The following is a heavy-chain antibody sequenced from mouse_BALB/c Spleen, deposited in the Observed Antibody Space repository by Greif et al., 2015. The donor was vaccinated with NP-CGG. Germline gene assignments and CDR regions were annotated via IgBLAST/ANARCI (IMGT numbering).Heavy chain of an antibody. D-gene: IGHD1-1*01. CDR3: ARGFYYPRGYWYFDV. V-gene: IGHV5-6-5*01. CDR2: ISSGGST. J-gene: IGHJ1*01. Sequence: EVKLEESGGGLVKPGGSLKLSCAASGFTFSSYAMSWVRQTPEKRLEWVASISSGGSTYYPDSVKGRFTISRDNARNILYLQMSSLRSEDTAMYYCARGFYYPRGYWYFDVWGAGTTVTVSS. CDR1: GFTFSSYA.